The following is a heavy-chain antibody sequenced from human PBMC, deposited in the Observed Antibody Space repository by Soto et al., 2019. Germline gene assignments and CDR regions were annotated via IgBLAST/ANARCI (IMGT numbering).Heavy chain of an antibody. CDR3: ARHERSSSFRNNWFDP. Sequence: TSETLSLTCTVSGGSISSSSSYWGWIRQPPGKGLEWIGSIYYSGSTYYNPSLRSRVTISVDTSKNQFSLKLSSVTAADTAVYYCARHERSSSFRNNWFDPWGQGTLVTVSS. CDR2: IYYSGST. CDR1: GGSISSSSSY. D-gene: IGHD6-13*01. V-gene: IGHV4-39*01. J-gene: IGHJ5*02.